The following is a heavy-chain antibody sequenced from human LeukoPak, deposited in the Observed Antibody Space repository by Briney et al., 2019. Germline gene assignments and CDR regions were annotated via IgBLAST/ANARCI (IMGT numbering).Heavy chain of an antibody. J-gene: IGHJ5*02. Sequence: SETLSLTCTVSGGSISSHYWSWIRQPPGKGLEWIGYIYYSGSTNYNPSLKSRVTISVDTSKNQFSLQLSSVTAADTAVYYCARDALNNWFDPWGQGTLVTVSS. CDR3: ARDALNNWFDP. CDR1: GGSISSHY. CDR2: IYYSGST. V-gene: IGHV4-59*11.